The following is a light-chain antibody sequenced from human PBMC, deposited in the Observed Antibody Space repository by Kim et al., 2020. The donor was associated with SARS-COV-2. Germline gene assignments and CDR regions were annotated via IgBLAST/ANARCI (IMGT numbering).Light chain of an antibody. CDR3: QQTYSASRT. J-gene: IGKJ1*01. Sequence: DIQMTQSPSSLSASVGDRVTITCRASQDIIRYLNWYQQKPGKAPKLLIYTASSLQSGVPSRFTGSGSETDFTLTISSLQPEDFATYYYQQTYSASRTFGQGTKVDIK. V-gene: IGKV1-39*01. CDR1: QDIIRY. CDR2: TAS.